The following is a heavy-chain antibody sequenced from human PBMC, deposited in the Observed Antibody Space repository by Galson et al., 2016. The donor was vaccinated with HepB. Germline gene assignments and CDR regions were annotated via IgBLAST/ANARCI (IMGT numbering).Heavy chain of an antibody. V-gene: IGHV3-7*01. D-gene: IGHD3-16*01. CDR3: ARNKLISVEVYFDY. Sequence: SLRLSCAASGFTFSSYWMSWVRQAPGRGLEWVANIKQDGGEKYYVDSVKGRFTISRDNARNSLYLQMNSLRAEDTAVYYCARNKLISVEVYFDYWGQGTLVTVSS. CDR1: GFTFSSYW. CDR2: IKQDGGEK. J-gene: IGHJ4*02.